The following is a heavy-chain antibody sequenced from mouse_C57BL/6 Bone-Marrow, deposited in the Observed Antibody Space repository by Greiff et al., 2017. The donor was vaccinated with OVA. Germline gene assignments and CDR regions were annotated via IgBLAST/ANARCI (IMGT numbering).Heavy chain of an antibody. CDR1: GYTFTSYW. J-gene: IGHJ1*03. Sequence: QVQLKQPGAELVKPGASVKLSCKASGYTFTSYWMHWVKQRPGRGLEWIGRIDPNSGGTKYNEKFKSKATLTVDKPSSTAYMQLSSLTSEDSAVYYCARRVRVNWYFDVWGTGTTVTVSS. V-gene: IGHV1-72*01. D-gene: IGHD2-5*01. CDR2: IDPNSGGT. CDR3: ARRVRVNWYFDV.